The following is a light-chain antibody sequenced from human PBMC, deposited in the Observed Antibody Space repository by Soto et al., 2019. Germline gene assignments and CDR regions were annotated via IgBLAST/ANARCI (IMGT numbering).Light chain of an antibody. CDR3: QQYGSSST. J-gene: IGKJ1*01. V-gene: IGKV3-20*01. CDR2: GAS. CDR1: QSLSSSY. Sequence: EIVLTQSPGTLSLSPWERATLSCRASQSLSSSYLAWHQQKPGQAPRPLIYGASSRATGIPDRFSGSGSGTDFTLTISRLEPEDFAVYYCQQYGSSSTFGQGTKVDIK.